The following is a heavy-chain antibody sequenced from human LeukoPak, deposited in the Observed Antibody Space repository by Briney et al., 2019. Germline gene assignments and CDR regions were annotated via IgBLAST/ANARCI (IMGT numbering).Heavy chain of an antibody. J-gene: IGHJ4*02. CDR2: IYSGGNT. V-gene: IGHV3-53*01. D-gene: IGHD3-22*01. Sequence: PGGSLRLSCAASGFIVSTNYMSWVRQAPGKGLEWVSLIYSGGNTYYADSVKGRFTISRDNSKNTLYLQMNSLRIDDTAVYYCGGLKSSGYLIEYWGQGTLVTVSS. CDR3: GGLKSSGYLIEY. CDR1: GFIVSTNY.